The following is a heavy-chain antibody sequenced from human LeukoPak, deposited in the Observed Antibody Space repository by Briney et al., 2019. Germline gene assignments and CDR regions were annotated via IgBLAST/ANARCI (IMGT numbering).Heavy chain of an antibody. Sequence: SETLSLTCTVSGGSISSGGSSWSWIRQPPGKGLEWIGYIYHSGSTYYNPSLKSRVTISVDRSKNQFSLKLSSVTAADTAVYYCARAVRSAEMATDRVFDYWGQGTLVTVSS. CDR1: GGSISSGGSS. CDR3: ARAVRSAEMATDRVFDY. CDR2: IYHSGST. D-gene: IGHD5-12*01. J-gene: IGHJ4*02. V-gene: IGHV4-30-2*01.